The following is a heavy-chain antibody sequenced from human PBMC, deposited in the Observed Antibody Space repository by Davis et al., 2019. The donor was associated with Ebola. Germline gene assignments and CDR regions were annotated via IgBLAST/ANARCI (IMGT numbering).Heavy chain of an antibody. CDR1: GFTFSTYA. J-gene: IGHJ4*02. V-gene: IGHV3-23*01. D-gene: IGHD1-26*01. CDR3: ARVEWELYYFDY. Sequence: GESLKISCAASGFTFSTYAMSWVRQAPGKGLEWVSGISGSGGSTYHADSVKGRFTISRDNAKNTLYLQMNSLRAEDTAVYYCARVEWELYYFDYWGQGTLVTVSS. CDR2: ISGSGGST.